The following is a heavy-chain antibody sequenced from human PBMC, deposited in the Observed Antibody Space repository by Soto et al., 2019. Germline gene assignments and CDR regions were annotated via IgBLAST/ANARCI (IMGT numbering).Heavy chain of an antibody. D-gene: IGHD1-26*01. CDR3: ARDAIVGSEARLFDY. CDR2: ISAYNGNT. J-gene: IGHJ4*02. CDR1: GYTFTSYG. V-gene: IGHV1-18*04. Sequence: ASVKVSCKASGYTFTSYGISWVRQAPGQGLEWMGWISAYNGNTNYAQKLQGRVTMTTDTSTSTAYMELRSLRSDDTAVYYCARDAIVGSEARLFDYWGQGTLVTVPQ.